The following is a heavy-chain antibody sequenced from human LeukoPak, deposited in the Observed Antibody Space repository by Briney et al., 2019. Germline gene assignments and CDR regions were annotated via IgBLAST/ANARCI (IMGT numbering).Heavy chain of an antibody. CDR2: IIPIFGTA. V-gene: IGHV1-69*05. CDR1: GGTFSSYA. D-gene: IGHD3-10*01. J-gene: IGHJ4*02. Sequence: SVKVSCKASGGTFSSYAISWVRQAPGQGLEWMGGIIPIFGTANYAQKFQGRVTITTDESTSTAYMELSSLRSEDTAVYYCARTSMVRGVIQPQYYFDYWGQGTLVTVSS. CDR3: ARTSMVRGVIQPQYYFDY.